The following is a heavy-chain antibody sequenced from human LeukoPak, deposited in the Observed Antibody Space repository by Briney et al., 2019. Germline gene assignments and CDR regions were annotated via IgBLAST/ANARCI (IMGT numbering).Heavy chain of an antibody. CDR3: ARDCSTWYSSDY. CDR2: ISYEAGVI. Sequence: GGPLRLSCAVSGFTLRSYAIHGGRQAPGKGVLWGAFISYEAGVIYYADSVWGRFTVSRDNSKNMLSLQMKRLSPEETAVYYCARDCSTWYSSDYWSRGALAAVSS. D-gene: IGHD2-15*01. J-gene: IGHJ4*02. CDR1: GFTLRSYA. V-gene: IGHV3-30-3*01.